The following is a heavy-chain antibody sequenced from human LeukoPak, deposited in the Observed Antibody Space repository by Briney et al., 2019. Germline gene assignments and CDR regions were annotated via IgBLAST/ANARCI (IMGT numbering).Heavy chain of an antibody. Sequence: ASVKVSRKASGYTFTSYYMHWVRQAPGQGLEWMGIINPSGGSTSYAQKFQGGVTMTRDTSTSTVYMELSSLRSEDTAVYYCARDPALTGYHRGYFDYWGQGTLVTVSS. V-gene: IGHV1-46*01. CDR1: GYTFTSYY. CDR3: ARDPALTGYHRGYFDY. CDR2: INPSGGST. D-gene: IGHD3-9*01. J-gene: IGHJ4*02.